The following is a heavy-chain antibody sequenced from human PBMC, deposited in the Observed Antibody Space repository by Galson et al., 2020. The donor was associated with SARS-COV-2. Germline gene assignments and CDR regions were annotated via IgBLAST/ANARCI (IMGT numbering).Heavy chain of an antibody. Sequence: ASVKVSCKASGYNFNIYGLTWVRQAPGQGLECMGWISAYLGNTKYAQKFQGRVAMTTDTSTSTAYLELRSLTSDDTAVYYCARGAGAGKGDYCYGMDVWGQGTTVSVSS. V-gene: IGHV1-18*01. J-gene: IGHJ6*02. CDR1: GYNFNIYG. D-gene: IGHD6-19*01. CDR2: ISAYLGNT. CDR3: ARGAGAGKGDYCYGMDV.